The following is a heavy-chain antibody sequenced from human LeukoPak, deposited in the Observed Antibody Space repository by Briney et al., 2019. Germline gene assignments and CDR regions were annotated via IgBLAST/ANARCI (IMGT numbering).Heavy chain of an antibody. D-gene: IGHD2-15*01. V-gene: IGHV3-23*01. CDR1: GFTFSTYA. Sequence: AGSLSLSCAASGFTFSTYAMNWVRQAQGKGLEWVSVISGSGSYIYYADSVKGRFTISSDNSKNTLYLQMNSLRADDTAVYYCAKEGAGSSNRYFQHWGQGTLVTVSS. CDR2: ISGSGSYI. CDR3: AKEGAGSSNRYFQH. J-gene: IGHJ1*01.